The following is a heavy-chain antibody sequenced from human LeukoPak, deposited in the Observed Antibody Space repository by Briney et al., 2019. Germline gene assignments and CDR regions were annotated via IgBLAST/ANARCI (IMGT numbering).Heavy chain of an antibody. J-gene: IGHJ4*02. CDR3: AKDEVAMVTTKGVDY. CDR2: ISYEESNK. D-gene: IGHD4-11*01. CDR1: GFTFSSYG. V-gene: IGHV3-30*18. Sequence: WGSLRLSCAASGFTFSSYGMHWVRQAPGKGLEWVAFISYEESNKYYADSVKGRFTISRDNSKNTLYLQMNSLRAEDTAVYYCAKDEVAMVTTKGVDYWGQGTLVTVSS.